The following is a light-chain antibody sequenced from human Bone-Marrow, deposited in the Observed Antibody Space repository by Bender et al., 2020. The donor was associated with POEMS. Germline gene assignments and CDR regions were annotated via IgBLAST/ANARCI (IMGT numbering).Light chain of an antibody. Sequence: QSALTQPASVSGSPGQSVTISCTGTSSDVGHYNLVSWYQQHPGKVPKVMIYEDTKRPSGVSNRFSASKSGNTASLTISGLQAEDEADYYCCSYAGSDTWVFGGGTKLTVL. CDR2: EDT. CDR1: SSDVGHYNL. CDR3: CSYAGSDTWV. V-gene: IGLV2-23*01. J-gene: IGLJ3*02.